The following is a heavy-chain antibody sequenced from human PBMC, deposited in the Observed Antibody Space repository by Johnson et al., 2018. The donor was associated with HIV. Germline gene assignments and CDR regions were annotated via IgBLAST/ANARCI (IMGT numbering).Heavy chain of an antibody. D-gene: IGHD1-1*01. CDR1: GFTFSSYA. J-gene: IGHJ3*02. CDR3: ARDRRYVAAFDI. Sequence: VQLVESGGGLVQPGGSLRLSCAASGFTFSSYAMSWVRQAPGKGLEWVSAISGSGGSTYYADSVKGRFTISRDNSKKPLYLQMNSLRGEDTAVYYWARDRRYVAAFDIWGQGTMVTVSS. V-gene: IGHV3-23*04. CDR2: ISGSGGST.